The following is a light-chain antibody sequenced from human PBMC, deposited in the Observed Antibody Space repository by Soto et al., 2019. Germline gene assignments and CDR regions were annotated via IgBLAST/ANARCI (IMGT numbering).Light chain of an antibody. Sequence: EIVLTQSPGTLSLSQGERATLSCWASQSVTSNYLAWYQQKPGQAPRLLIYGTSSRATGIPARFSGGGSGAEYTLTISSLQSEDFAVYYCQQYDKWPRTFGHGTKVDIK. CDR1: QSVTSNY. J-gene: IGKJ1*01. CDR3: QQYDKWPRT. CDR2: GTS. V-gene: IGKV3-20*01.